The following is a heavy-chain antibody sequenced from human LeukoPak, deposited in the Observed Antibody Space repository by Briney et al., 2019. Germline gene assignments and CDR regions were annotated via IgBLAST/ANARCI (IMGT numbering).Heavy chain of an antibody. J-gene: IGHJ3*02. V-gene: IGHV4-59*01. Sequence: SETLSLTCTVSGGSISSYYWSWIRQPPGKGLEWIGYIYYSGSTNYNPSLKSRVTISVDTSKNQFSLKLSSVTAADTAVYYCASYGITMVRGVIGSGDAFDIWGQGTMVTVSS. CDR2: IYYSGST. CDR1: GGSISSYY. CDR3: ASYGITMVRGVIGSGDAFDI. D-gene: IGHD3-10*01.